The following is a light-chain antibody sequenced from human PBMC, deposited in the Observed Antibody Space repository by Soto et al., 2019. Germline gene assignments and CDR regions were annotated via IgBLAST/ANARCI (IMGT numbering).Light chain of an antibody. CDR1: QDISNY. V-gene: IGKV1-33*01. CDR2: RAS. J-gene: IGKJ5*01. CDR3: QQYKNLPIT. Sequence: QMTQSPSSLSASVGDRVTITCQASQDISNYLNWYQQKPGKAPKLLIYRASKLETGVPSRFSGSGSGTDFSFTISSLQPEDTATYYCQQYKNLPITFGQGTRLEIK.